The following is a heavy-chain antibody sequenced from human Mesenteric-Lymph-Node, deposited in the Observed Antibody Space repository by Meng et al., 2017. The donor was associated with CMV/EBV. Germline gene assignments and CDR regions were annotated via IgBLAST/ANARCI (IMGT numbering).Heavy chain of an antibody. Sequence: GGSLRLSCSASEFSFNIYNMNWVRQAPGKGLEWVSFISSSSSDVFYAESVRDRFTVSRDNAKNSLYLQMNSLRVEDTAVYYCARDYCSKTTCSSESWSGWFDPWGQGTLVTVSS. CDR1: EFSFNIYN. J-gene: IGHJ5*02. CDR2: ISSSSSDV. D-gene: IGHD3-10*01. CDR3: ARDYCSKTTCSSESWSGWFDP. V-gene: IGHV3-21*05.